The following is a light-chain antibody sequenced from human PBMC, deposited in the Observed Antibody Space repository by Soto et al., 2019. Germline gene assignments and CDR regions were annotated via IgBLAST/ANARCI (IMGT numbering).Light chain of an antibody. Sequence: QSVLTQPRPVSGSPGQSVTISCTGTSSDVGGYNYVSWYQQHPGKAPKLMIYDVSKRPSGVPDRFSGSKSGNTASLTISGLQAEDEADYYCCSYAGSYTRVFGGGTKLTVL. V-gene: IGLV2-11*01. CDR1: SSDVGGYNY. CDR2: DVS. CDR3: CSYAGSYTRV. J-gene: IGLJ2*01.